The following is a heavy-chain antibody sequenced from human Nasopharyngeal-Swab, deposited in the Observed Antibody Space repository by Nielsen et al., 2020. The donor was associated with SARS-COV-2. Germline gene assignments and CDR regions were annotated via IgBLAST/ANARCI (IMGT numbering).Heavy chain of an antibody. Sequence: GGSLRLSCVTSGYTFTSYAMHWVRQAPGQRLEWMGWINAGNGNTKYSQKFQGRVTITRDTSESTAYMELSSLRSEDTAVYYCARGRHLRPRDGYNLGGMDVWGQGTTVTVSS. J-gene: IGHJ6*02. CDR2: INAGNGNT. D-gene: IGHD5-24*01. CDR1: GYTFTSYA. V-gene: IGHV1-3*01. CDR3: ARGRHLRPRDGYNLGGMDV.